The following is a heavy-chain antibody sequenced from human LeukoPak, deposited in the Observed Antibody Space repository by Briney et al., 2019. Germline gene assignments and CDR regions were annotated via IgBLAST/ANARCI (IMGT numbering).Heavy chain of an antibody. CDR3: ARDLGLRFDY. Sequence: GASVKVSCKASGGTFSSYAISWVRQAPGQGLEWMGWISAYNGNTNYAQKLQGRVTMTTDTSTSTAYMELRSLRSDDTAVYYCARDLGLRFDYWGQGTLVTVSS. J-gene: IGHJ4*02. CDR2: ISAYNGNT. D-gene: IGHD2-15*01. V-gene: IGHV1-18*01. CDR1: GGTFSSYA.